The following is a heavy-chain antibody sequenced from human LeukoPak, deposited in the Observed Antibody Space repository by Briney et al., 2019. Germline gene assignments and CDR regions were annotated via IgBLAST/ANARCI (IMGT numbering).Heavy chain of an antibody. Sequence: GGSLRLSCAASGFTVSSNYMSWVRQAPGKGLEWASVIYSGGSTYYADSVKGRFTISRHNSKNTLYLQMNSLRAEDTAVYYCAKETGDYFDQWGQGTLVSVSS. CDR2: IYSGGST. CDR1: GFTVSSNY. CDR3: AKETGDYFDQ. D-gene: IGHD3-10*01. V-gene: IGHV3-53*04. J-gene: IGHJ4*02.